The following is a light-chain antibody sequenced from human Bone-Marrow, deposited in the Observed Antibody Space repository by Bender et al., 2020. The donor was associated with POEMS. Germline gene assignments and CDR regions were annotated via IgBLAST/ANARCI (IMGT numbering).Light chain of an antibody. CDR2: EDN. J-gene: IGLJ3*02. CDR1: ALPKKY. V-gene: IGLV3-25*03. Sequence: SYELTQPPSMSVSPGQTARITCSGDALPKKYAYWYQQKSGQAPVLVIYEDNKRPSGIPERFSGSSSGTTVTLTISGVQAEDEADYYCQSGDTAATYVVFGGGTKLTVL. CDR3: QSGDTAATYVV.